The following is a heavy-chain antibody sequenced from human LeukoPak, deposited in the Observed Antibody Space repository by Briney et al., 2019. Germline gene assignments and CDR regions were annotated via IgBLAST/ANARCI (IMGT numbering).Heavy chain of an antibody. D-gene: IGHD3-10*01. CDR3: AKVPNDNPTTYGSGSYYNPVYYFDY. J-gene: IGHJ4*02. V-gene: IGHV3-23*01. Sequence: GGSLRLSCAASGFTFSSYAMSWVCQAPGKGLEWVSAISGSGGSTYYADSVKGRFTISRDNSKNTLYLQMNSLRAEDTAVYYCAKVPNDNPTTYGSGSYYNPVYYFDYWGQGTLVTVSS. CDR1: GFTFSSYA. CDR2: ISGSGGST.